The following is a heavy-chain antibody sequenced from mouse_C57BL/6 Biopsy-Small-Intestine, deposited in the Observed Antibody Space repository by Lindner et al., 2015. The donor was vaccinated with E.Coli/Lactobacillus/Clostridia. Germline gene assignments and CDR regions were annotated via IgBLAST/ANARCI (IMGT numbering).Heavy chain of an antibody. CDR1: GYTFTGYW. CDR3: ARRWGWYFDV. CDR2: ILPGSGST. V-gene: IGHV1-9*01. J-gene: IGHJ1*03. D-gene: IGHD1-1*02. Sequence: VQLQESGAELMKPGASVKLSCKATGYTFTGYWIEWVKQRPGHGLEWIGEILPGSGSTNYYGKFKDKATFTADASSNTAYMQLSSLTTEDSAIYYCARRWGWYFDVWGTGTTVTVSS.